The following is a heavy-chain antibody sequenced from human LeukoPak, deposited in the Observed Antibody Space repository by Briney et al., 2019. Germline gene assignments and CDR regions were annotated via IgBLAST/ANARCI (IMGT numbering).Heavy chain of an antibody. V-gene: IGHV4-59*01. CDR3: AGSGVKFCSGGSCYSRNWFDP. J-gene: IGHJ5*02. Sequence: SETLSLTCSVSGGSISSYYWSWIRQPPGKGLEWIGHIHYSGSTNYNPSLKSRVTMSVDTSKKQFSLKLSSVTAADTAVYYCAGSGVKFCSGGSCYSRNWFDPWGQGTLVTVSS. D-gene: IGHD2-15*01. CDR2: IHYSGST. CDR1: GGSISSYY.